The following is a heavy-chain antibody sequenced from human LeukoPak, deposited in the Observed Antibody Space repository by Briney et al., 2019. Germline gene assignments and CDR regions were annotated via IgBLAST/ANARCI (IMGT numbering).Heavy chain of an antibody. J-gene: IGHJ4*02. CDR2: ISSNGGST. V-gene: IGHV3-64D*06. CDR3: VKRYSGYEGNYFDY. CDR1: GFTFSSYA. D-gene: IGHD5-12*01. Sequence: GGSLRLSCSASGFTFSSYAMHWVRQAPGKGLEYVSAISSNGGSTYYADSVKGRFTISRDNSKNTLYLQMSSPRAEDTAVYYCVKRYSGYEGNYFDYWGQGTLVTVSS.